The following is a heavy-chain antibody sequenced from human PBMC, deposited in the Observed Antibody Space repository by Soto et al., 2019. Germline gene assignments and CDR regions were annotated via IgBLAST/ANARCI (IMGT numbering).Heavy chain of an antibody. CDR1: GFNFTNHW. CDR2: ITSDGKSK. CDR3: ARESGDWPLNWFDP. V-gene: IGHV3-74*01. Sequence: GGSLRLSCAASGFNFTNHWMHWVRQAPGKGLVWVSRITSDGKSKAYAESVKGRFAISRDNAKNIVYLQMNGLTVEDTAVYYCARESGDWPLNWFDPWGQGTLVTVSS. J-gene: IGHJ5*02. D-gene: IGHD2-21*02.